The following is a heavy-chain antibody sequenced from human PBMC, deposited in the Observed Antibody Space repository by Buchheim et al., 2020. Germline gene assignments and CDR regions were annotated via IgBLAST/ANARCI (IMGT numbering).Heavy chain of an antibody. D-gene: IGHD3/OR15-3a*01. J-gene: IGHJ4*02. V-gene: IGHV3-30-3*01. Sequence: QVQLVESGGGVVQPGRSLRLSCAASGFTFSSYAMHWVRQAPGKGLEWVAVISYDGSNKYYADSVKGRFTISRDNSKNTLYLQMNSLRAEDTAVYYCARDLRGPWTNWGQGTL. CDR3: ARDLRGPWTN. CDR2: ISYDGSNK. CDR1: GFTFSSYA.